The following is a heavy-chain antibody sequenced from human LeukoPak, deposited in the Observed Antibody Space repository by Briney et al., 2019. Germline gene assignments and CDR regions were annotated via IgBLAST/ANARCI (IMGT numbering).Heavy chain of an antibody. D-gene: IGHD2-21*02. V-gene: IGHV4-4*07. CDR2: IYTSGST. Sequence: PSETLSLTCTVSTGSITNYYWNWVRQPVGKGLEWIGRIYTSGSTNYNPSLKSRVTMSIDTSKNQFSLKLSSLTAADTAVYYCARAPAYCGGDCYLDYWGQGTLVTVSS. CDR1: TGSITNYY. CDR3: ARAPAYCGGDCYLDY. J-gene: IGHJ4*02.